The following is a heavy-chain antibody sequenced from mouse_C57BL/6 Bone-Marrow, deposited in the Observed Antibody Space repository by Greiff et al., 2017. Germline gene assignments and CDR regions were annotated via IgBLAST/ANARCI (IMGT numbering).Heavy chain of an antibody. CDR1: GYTFTDYY. D-gene: IGHD4-1*01. CDR3: ARGVWVWFAY. Sequence: VQLQQSGPELVKPGASVKISCKASGYTFTDYYMNWVKQSHGKSLEWIGDINPNNGGTSYNQKFKGKATLTVDKSSSTAYMELRSLTSEDSAVYYCARGVWVWFAYWGQGTLVTVSA. CDR2: INPNNGGT. J-gene: IGHJ3*01. V-gene: IGHV1-26*01.